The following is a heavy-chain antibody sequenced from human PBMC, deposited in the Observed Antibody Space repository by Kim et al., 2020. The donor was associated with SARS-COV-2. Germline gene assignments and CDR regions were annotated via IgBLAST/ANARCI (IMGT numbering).Heavy chain of an antibody. J-gene: IGHJ6*01. CDR3: AVAHVAQGGTPKYYDLEV. V-gene: IGHV1-69*13. CDR1: GGTLRSFA. CDR2: IIPIFGTA. D-gene: IGHD3-10*01. Sequence: SVKVSCKASGGTLRSFAISWVRQAPGQGREWMGGIIPIFGTAKDAQKFQGRVTITADESTRTAYMELSSLRSEDTAVYYRAVAHVAQGGTPKYYDLEVW.